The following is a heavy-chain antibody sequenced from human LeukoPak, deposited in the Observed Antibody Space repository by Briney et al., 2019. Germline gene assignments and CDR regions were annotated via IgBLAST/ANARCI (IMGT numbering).Heavy chain of an antibody. CDR1: GGSISSY. J-gene: IGHJ5*02. CDR3: ARDSGTTGEVKFDP. V-gene: IGHV4-4*07. Sequence: PSETLSLTCTVSGGSISSYWSWIRQPAGKGLEWIGRIYGSGSTTYNPSLKSRVTMSLDMSKNQFFLKLSSVTAADTAVYYRARDSGTTGEVKFDPWGQGTLVTVSS. CDR2: IYGSGST. D-gene: IGHD3-10*01.